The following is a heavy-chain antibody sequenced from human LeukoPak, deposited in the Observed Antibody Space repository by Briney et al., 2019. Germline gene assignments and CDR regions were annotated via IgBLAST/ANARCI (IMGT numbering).Heavy chain of an antibody. CDR2: ISRSGATI. CDR3: SRDRGGGEIYSDY. D-gene: IGHD2-15*01. J-gene: IGHJ4*02. V-gene: IGHV3-48*03. CDR1: GFTFSSYG. Sequence: GGSLRLSCAASGFTFSSYGMNWVRQPPGKGPDWISYISRSGATIYYADSVKGRFTISRDNAKTSLYLQMSSLGAEDTAIYYCSRDRGGGEIYSDYGGQGTLVTVSS.